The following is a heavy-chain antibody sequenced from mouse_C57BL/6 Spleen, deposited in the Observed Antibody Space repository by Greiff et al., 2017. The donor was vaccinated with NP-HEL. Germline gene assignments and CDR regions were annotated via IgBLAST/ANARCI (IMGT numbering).Heavy chain of an antibody. CDR2: IYPRDGST. V-gene: IGHV1-85*01. J-gene: IGHJ4*01. D-gene: IGHD2-4*01. Sequence: QVQLKQSGPELVKPGASVKLSCKASGYTFTSYDINWVKQRPGQGLEWIGWIYPRDGSTKYNEKFKGKATLTVATSSSTAYMELHSLTSEDSAVYVCARYDYDVGYAMDYWGQGTSVTVSS. CDR1: GYTFTSYD. CDR3: ARYDYDVGYAMDY.